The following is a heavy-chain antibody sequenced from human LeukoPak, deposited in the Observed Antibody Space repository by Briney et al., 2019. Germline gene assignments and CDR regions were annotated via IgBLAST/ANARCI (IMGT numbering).Heavy chain of an antibody. CDR1: GGSISSGSYY. Sequence: PSQTLSLTCTVPGGSISSGSYYWSWIRQPAGKGLEWIGRIYTSGSTNYNPSLKNRVTISVDTSKNQFSLKLSSVTAADTAVYYCGGSAWIQLWLGAFDIWGQGTMVTVSS. D-gene: IGHD5-18*01. CDR3: GGSAWIQLWLGAFDI. V-gene: IGHV4-61*02. CDR2: IYTSGST. J-gene: IGHJ3*02.